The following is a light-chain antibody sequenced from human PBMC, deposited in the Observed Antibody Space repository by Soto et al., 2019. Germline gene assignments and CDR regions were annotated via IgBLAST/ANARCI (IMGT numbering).Light chain of an antibody. CDR1: SSDVGAYNF. J-gene: IGLJ1*01. CDR2: DVT. CDR3: SSYTSSSTYV. V-gene: IGLV2-14*03. Sequence: LTQPASVSGSPGQSIAISCTGTSSDVGAYNFVSWYQQHPGKAPKLMIYDVTNRPSGVSDRFSGSKSGNTASLTISGLQAEDEADYYCSSYTSSSTYVFGTGTKVTVL.